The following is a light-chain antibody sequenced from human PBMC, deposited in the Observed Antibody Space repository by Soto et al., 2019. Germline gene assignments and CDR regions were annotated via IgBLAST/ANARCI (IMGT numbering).Light chain of an antibody. V-gene: IGLV2-23*01. Sequence: QSALTQPASVSGSPGQSITISCTGTSSDVGSYNFVSWYQQHPGKAPKVMIYEGSKRPSGVSNRFSGSKSGNTASLTISGLQAEDEADYYCCSYAGSSTWLFGTGTKVTVL. CDR2: EGS. J-gene: IGLJ1*01. CDR1: SSDVGSYNF. CDR3: CSYAGSSTWL.